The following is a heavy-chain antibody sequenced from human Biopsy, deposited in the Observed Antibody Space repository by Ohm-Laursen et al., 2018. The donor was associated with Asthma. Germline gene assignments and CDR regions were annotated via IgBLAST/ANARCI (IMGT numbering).Heavy chain of an antibody. V-gene: IGHV4-31*03. CDR2: IYYSGST. Sequence: TLSLTCTVSYGSITSGGYYWTWIRQHPGKGREWMGFIYYSGSTYYNPSLKSRVSISIDTSKNQFSLKLSSVTAADTAVYYCARAQDYYDSRGYYRSFDYWGQGTLVTVSS. D-gene: IGHD3-22*01. CDR1: YGSITSGGYY. J-gene: IGHJ4*02. CDR3: ARAQDYYDSRGYYRSFDY.